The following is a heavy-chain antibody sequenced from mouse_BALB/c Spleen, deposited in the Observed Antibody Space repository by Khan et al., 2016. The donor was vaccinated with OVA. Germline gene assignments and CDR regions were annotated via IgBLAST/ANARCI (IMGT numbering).Heavy chain of an antibody. CDR2: IYPGSGNT. Sequence: QVQLQQSRTELARPGASVKLSCKASGYTFTDYYINWVKQRTGQGLEWIGEIYPGSGNTYYNEKFKGKATLTADKSSSTAYMQLSRLTSADSAVYFCARMDTTSLDCWGQGTTLTLSS. V-gene: IGHV1-77*01. CDR3: ARMDTTSLDC. D-gene: IGHD2-3*01. CDR1: GYTFTDYY. J-gene: IGHJ2*01.